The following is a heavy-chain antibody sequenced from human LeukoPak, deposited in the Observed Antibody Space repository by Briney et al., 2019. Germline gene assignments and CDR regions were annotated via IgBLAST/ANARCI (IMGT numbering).Heavy chain of an antibody. D-gene: IGHD6-13*01. Sequence: SETLSLTCTVSGGSSSVYYWSWIRQPPGKGLEWIGYICYRENTNYNPSLKSRVTISLDTSKNQFSLKLTSVTAADTAVYYCARDYGAAGTSSYFDLWGRGTLVTVSS. CDR2: ICYRENT. J-gene: IGHJ2*01. CDR1: GGSSSVYY. CDR3: ARDYGAAGTSSYFDL. V-gene: IGHV4-59*01.